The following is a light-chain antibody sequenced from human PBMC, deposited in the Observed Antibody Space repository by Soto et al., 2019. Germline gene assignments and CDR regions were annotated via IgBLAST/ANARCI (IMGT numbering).Light chain of an antibody. CDR2: GAS. CDR1: QSVSSN. CDR3: QQHNNWPQT. V-gene: IGKV3-15*01. J-gene: IGKJ1*01. Sequence: EIVMTQSPATLSVSPGERATLSCRASQSVSSNLAWYQQKPGQAPRLLIYGASTRATGISARFSGSGSGTEFTLTISSLQSEDFAVYYCQQHNNWPQTFGQGTKVEIK.